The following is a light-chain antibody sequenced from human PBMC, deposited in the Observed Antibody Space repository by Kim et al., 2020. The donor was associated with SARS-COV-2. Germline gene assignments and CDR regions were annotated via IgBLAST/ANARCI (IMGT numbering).Light chain of an antibody. CDR3: QQRSNWPPGT. Sequence: EIVLTQSPATLSLSPGERATLSCRASQSVSSYLAWYQQKPGQAPRLLIYDASNRATGIPARFSGSGSGTDFTLTISSLEPGDFAVYYCQQRSNWPPGTLGQGTKLE. CDR1: QSVSSY. CDR2: DAS. J-gene: IGKJ2*01. V-gene: IGKV3-11*01.